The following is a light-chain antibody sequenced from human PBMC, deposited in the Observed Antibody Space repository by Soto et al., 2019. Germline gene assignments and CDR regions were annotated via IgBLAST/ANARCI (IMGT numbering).Light chain of an antibody. CDR1: QSISTY. CDR2: AAS. CDR3: QQSYNSPWT. J-gene: IGKJ1*01. Sequence: DIQMTQSPSSLSASVRDRVTITCRASQSISTYFNWYQQKPGKVPKLLIYAASTLQSGVPSRFRGSGSGTDFTLTISSLQPEDFATYYCQQSYNSPWTFAQGTKVEIK. V-gene: IGKV1-39*01.